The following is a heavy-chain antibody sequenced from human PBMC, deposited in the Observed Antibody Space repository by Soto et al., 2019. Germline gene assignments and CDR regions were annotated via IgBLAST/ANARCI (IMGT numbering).Heavy chain of an antibody. J-gene: IGHJ4*02. D-gene: IGHD3-3*01. V-gene: IGHV3-30-3*01. Sequence: QVQLVESGGGVVQPGRSLRLSCAASGFTFSSFAMHWVRQAPGKGLEWVAVMSYDGSNKYYADSVKGRFTISRDNSKNTVYLQMNSLRAEDTAVYYCARPRGFGVIINFFDYWGQGTLATVSS. CDR1: GFTFSSFA. CDR3: ARPRGFGVIINFFDY. CDR2: MSYDGSNK.